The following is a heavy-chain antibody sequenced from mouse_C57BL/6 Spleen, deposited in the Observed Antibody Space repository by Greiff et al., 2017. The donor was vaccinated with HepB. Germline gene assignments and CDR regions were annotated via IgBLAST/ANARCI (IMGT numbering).Heavy chain of an antibody. J-gene: IGHJ2*01. CDR1: GYTFTSYW. CDR2: IYPGSGST. CDR3: AREGVTTVVADY. D-gene: IGHD1-1*01. V-gene: IGHV1-55*01. Sequence: QVHVKQSGAELVKPGASVKMSCKASGYTFTSYWITWVKQRPGQGLEWIGDIYPGSGSTNYNEKFKSKATLTVDTSSSTAYMQLSSLTSEDSAVYYCAREGVTTVVADYWGQGTTLTVSS.